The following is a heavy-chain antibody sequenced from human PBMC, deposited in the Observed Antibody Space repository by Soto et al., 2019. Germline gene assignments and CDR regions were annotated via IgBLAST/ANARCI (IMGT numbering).Heavy chain of an antibody. CDR1: GGSFRGYY. CDR3: ASVAFRRGYSGLSYYYGMDV. V-gene: IGHV4-34*01. D-gene: IGHD6-13*01. Sequence: QVQLQQWGAGLLKPSATLSLTCAVYGGSFRGYYWSWIRQPPGKGMEWHGEINHSGSTNYKPSLKNRVTTSIDTSTNPCSLSLSSVSAADTAVYYWASVAFRRGYSGLSYYYGMDVWGQGTTVTVSS. J-gene: IGHJ6*02. CDR2: INHSGST.